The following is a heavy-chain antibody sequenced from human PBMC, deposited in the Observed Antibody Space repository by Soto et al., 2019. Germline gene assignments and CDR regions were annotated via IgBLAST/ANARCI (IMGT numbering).Heavy chain of an antibody. CDR2: IIPIVGTG. Sequence: QVQLVQYGAAVRKPGSSVTVSCKASGGTFSNYAISWVRQAPGQGLEWMGGIIPIVGTGSYAQKFQGRVTITADEPTTTAYMELSSLIFDDTAVYYCARVVILVPTASTHYYYHMDVWGPGTTVTVSS. V-gene: IGHV1-69*01. CDR1: GGTFSNYA. D-gene: IGHD2-2*01. J-gene: IGHJ6*02. CDR3: ARVVILVPTASTHYYYHMDV.